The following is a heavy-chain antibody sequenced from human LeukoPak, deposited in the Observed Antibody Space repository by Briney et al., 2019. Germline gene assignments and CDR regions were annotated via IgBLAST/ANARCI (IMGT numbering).Heavy chain of an antibody. Sequence: SETLSLTCTVSGGSISSYYWSWIRQPPGKGLDWIGYIYYSGSTNYNPSLKSRVTISVDPTKNQFSLKLSSVTAADTAVYYCASHRGYCSGGSCYSGAVDYWGQGTLVTVSS. D-gene: IGHD2-15*01. CDR1: GGSISSYY. CDR3: ASHRGYCSGGSCYSGAVDY. J-gene: IGHJ4*02. V-gene: IGHV4-59*08. CDR2: IYYSGST.